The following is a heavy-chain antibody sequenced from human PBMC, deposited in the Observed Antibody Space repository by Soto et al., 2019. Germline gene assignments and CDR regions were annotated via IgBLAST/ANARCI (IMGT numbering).Heavy chain of an antibody. CDR1: GFTFDDYA. CDR2: ISWDGGST. CDR3: AKDFSGVVVPAAINAPDY. D-gene: IGHD2-2*01. V-gene: IGHV3-43D*04. Sequence: EVQLVESGGVVVQPGGSLRLSCAASGFTFDDYAMHWVRQAPGKGLEWVSLISWDGGSTYYADSVNGRFTISRDNSKNSLYLQMNSLRAEDTALYYCAKDFSGVVVPAAINAPDYWGQGTLVTVSS. J-gene: IGHJ4*02.